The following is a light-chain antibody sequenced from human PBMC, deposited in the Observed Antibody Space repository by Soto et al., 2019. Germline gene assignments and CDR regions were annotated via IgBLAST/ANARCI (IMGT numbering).Light chain of an antibody. Sequence: EIVMTQSPATLSVSPGERATLSCRASQSVSGNLAWYQQKPGQAPRLLIYDASNRATGIPARFSGSGSGTDFTLTISSLEPEDFAVYYCQQRSNWPAFTFGPGTKVDIK. CDR1: QSVSGN. CDR2: DAS. CDR3: QQRSNWPAFT. V-gene: IGKV3-11*01. J-gene: IGKJ3*01.